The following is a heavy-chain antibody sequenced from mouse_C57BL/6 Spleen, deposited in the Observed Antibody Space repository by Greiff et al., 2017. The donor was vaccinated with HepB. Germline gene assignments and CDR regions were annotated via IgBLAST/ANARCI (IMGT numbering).Heavy chain of an antibody. J-gene: IGHJ2*01. Sequence: VQLQQPGAELVRPGASVTLSCKASGYTFTDYEMHWVKQTPVHGLEWIGAIDPETGGTAYNQKFKGKAILTADKSSSTAYMELRSLTSEDSAVYYCTRLGYSNYFDYWGQGTTLTVSS. CDR1: GYTFTDYE. V-gene: IGHV1-15*01. CDR2: IDPETGGT. D-gene: IGHD2-5*01. CDR3: TRLGYSNYFDY.